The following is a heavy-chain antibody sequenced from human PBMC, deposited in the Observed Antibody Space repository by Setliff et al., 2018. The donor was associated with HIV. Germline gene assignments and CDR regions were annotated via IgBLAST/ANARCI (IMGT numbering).Heavy chain of an antibody. CDR1: GYTFTGYY. D-gene: IGHD3-10*01. V-gene: IGHV1-2*02. J-gene: IGHJ4*02. CDR3: ARAGGLRMDRGVVSDY. Sequence: ASVKVSCKASGYTFTGYYMHWVRQAPGQGLEWMGWINPKSGATNYTQNFQGRVTMSRDTSISTAYMDLSGLISEDAAVYYCARAGGLRMDRGVVSDYWGQGTLVTVSS. CDR2: INPKSGAT.